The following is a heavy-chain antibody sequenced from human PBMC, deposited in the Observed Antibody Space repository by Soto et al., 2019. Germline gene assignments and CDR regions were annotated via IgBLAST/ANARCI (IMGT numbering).Heavy chain of an antibody. Sequence: SETLSLTCTVSGGSISSGDYYWSWIRQPPGKGLEWIGYIYYSGSTYYNPSLKSRVTISVDTSKNQFSLKLSSVTAADTAVYYCASLLTYYDFWSGPDKVPTIVWGKGTTVTVSS. D-gene: IGHD3-3*01. V-gene: IGHV4-30-4*01. CDR2: IYYSGST. J-gene: IGHJ6*04. CDR1: GGSISSGDYY. CDR3: ASLLTYYDFWSGPDKVPTIV.